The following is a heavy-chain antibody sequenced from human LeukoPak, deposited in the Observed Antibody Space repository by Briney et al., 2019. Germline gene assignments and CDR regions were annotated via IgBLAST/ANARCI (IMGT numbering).Heavy chain of an antibody. CDR3: ARDGYNPYYYYMDV. CDR1: GGSISSSNW. CDR2: IYYSGST. V-gene: IGHV4-4*02. J-gene: IGHJ6*03. Sequence: SETLSLTCAVSGGSISSSNWWSWVRPPPGKGLEWIGSIYYSGSTNYNPSLKSRVTISVDTSKNQFSLKLSSVTAADTAVYYCARDGYNPYYYYMDVWGKGTTVTVSS. D-gene: IGHD5-24*01.